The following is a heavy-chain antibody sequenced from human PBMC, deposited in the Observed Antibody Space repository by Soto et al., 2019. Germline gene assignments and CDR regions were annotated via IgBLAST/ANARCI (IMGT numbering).Heavy chain of an antibody. J-gene: IGHJ5*02. V-gene: IGHV4-34*01. CDR1: GGSFSGYY. CDR2: INHSGST. CDR3: ARRGPLIYGSGSYHAQGRRTNWFDP. Sequence: SETLSLTCAVYGGSFSGYYWSWIRQPPGKGLEWIGEINHSGSTNYNPSLKSRVTISVDTSKNQFSLKLSSVTAADTAVYYCARRGPLIYGSGSYHAQGRRTNWFDPWGQGTLVTVSS. D-gene: IGHD3-10*01.